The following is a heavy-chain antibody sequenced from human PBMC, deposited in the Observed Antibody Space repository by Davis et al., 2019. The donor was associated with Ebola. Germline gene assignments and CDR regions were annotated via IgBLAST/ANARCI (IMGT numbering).Heavy chain of an antibody. D-gene: IGHD3-16*02. CDR1: GYTFISYA. V-gene: IGHV1-3*01. Sequence: AASVKVSCKASGYTFISYAMHWVRQAPGQRLEWMGWINAGNGNTKYSQKFQGRVTMTRDTSISTAYMELSRLRSDDTAVYYCARDRYDYVWGSYRHDAFDIWGQGTMVTVSS. CDR3: ARDRYDYVWGSYRHDAFDI. J-gene: IGHJ3*02. CDR2: INAGNGNT.